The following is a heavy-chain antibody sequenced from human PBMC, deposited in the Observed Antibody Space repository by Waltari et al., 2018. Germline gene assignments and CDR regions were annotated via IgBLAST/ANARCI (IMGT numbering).Heavy chain of an antibody. V-gene: IGHV4-38-2*02. Sequence: QVQLQESGPGLVMPSETLSLTCSVSGYSISSGYYWGWFRQPPGKGLEWLGRTYHSGGTYDNRSLKIRFTRTVDTPKSNFALKLSSATAADTAVDYGARGRLGELSLYYCDYWGQGTLVTVSS. CDR3: ARGRLGELSLYYCDY. CDR1: GYSISSGYY. J-gene: IGHJ4*02. CDR2: TYHSGGT. D-gene: IGHD3-16*02.